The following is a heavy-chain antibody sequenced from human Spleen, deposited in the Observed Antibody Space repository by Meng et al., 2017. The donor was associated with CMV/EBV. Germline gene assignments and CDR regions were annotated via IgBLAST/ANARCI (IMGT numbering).Heavy chain of an antibody. J-gene: IGHJ4*02. Sequence: GGSLRLSCAASGFIFDDYGMSWVRQAPGKGMEWLSGINWSGGGTGYTDSVKGRFTISRDNAKNSLYLQMNSLRAEDTALYYCARDPLTMVRGVIPFDYWGQGTLVTVSS. V-gene: IGHV3-20*04. D-gene: IGHD3-10*01. CDR3: ARDPLTMVRGVIPFDY. CDR1: GFIFDDYG. CDR2: INWSGGGT.